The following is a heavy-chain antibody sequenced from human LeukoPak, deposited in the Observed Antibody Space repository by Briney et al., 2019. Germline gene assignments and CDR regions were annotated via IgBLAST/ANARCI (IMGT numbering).Heavy chain of an antibody. J-gene: IGHJ4*02. Sequence: GGSLRLSCAASGFTFSSYAMHWVRQAPGKGLEWVAVISYHGSNKYYADSVKGRFTISRDNSKNTLYLQMNSLRAEDTAVYYCARDDRITMTRAFDYWGQGTLVTVSS. CDR1: GFTFSSYA. CDR2: ISYHGSNK. D-gene: IGHD3-22*01. CDR3: ARDDRITMTRAFDY. V-gene: IGHV3-30-3*01.